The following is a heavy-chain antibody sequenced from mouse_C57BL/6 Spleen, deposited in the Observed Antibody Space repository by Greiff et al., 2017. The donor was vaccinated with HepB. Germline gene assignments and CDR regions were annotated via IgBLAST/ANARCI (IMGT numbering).Heavy chain of an antibody. CDR2: IYPGDGDT. V-gene: IGHV1-82*01. Sequence: QVQLQQSGPELVKPGASVKISCKASGYAFSSSWMNWVKQRPGKGLEWIGRIYPGDGDTNYNGKFKGKATLTADKSSSTAYMQLSSLTSEDSAVYFCASPITTVVAHYAMDYWGQGTSVTVSS. D-gene: IGHD1-1*01. J-gene: IGHJ4*01. CDR3: ASPITTVVAHYAMDY. CDR1: GYAFSSSW.